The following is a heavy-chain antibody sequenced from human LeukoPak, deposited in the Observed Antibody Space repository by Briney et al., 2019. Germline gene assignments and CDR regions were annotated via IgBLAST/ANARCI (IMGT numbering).Heavy chain of an antibody. V-gene: IGHV1-2*02. J-gene: IGHJ4*02. CDR3: ARASYYYDSSGYPGYCFDY. Sequence: GASVKVSCKASGYTFTDYYMHWVRQAPGQGLEWMGWINPNSGGTNYAQKFQGRVTMTRDTSISTAYMELSRLRCDDTAVYYCARASYYYDSSGYPGYCFDYWGQGTLVTVSS. CDR2: INPNSGGT. CDR1: GYTFTDYY. D-gene: IGHD3-22*01.